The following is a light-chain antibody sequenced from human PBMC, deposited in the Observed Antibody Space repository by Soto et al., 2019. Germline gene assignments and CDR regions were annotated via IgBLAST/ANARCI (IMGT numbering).Light chain of an antibody. Sequence: EIVLTQSPGTLSLSPGERATLSCRASQSVSSSYLAWYQQKPGQAPRLLIYGASSRATGIPDRFSGSESGTDFTLTISRLEPEDVAVYYCQHYGSSVWTFGQGTKVEIK. CDR3: QHYGSSVWT. CDR1: QSVSSSY. V-gene: IGKV3-20*01. J-gene: IGKJ1*01. CDR2: GAS.